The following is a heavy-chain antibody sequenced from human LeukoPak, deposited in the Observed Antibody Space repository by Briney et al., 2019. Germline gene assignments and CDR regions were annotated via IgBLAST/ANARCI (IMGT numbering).Heavy chain of an antibody. V-gene: IGHV3-23*01. D-gene: IGHD6-13*01. J-gene: IGHJ4*02. CDR3: AKGEYSSSWLFDY. Sequence: GGSLRLSCAASGFTFSSYAMSWVRQAPGKGLEWVSAISGSGGSTYYADSVKGRFTISRDDSKNTLYLQMNSLRAEDTAVYYCAKGEYSSSWLFDYWGQGTLVTVSS. CDR1: GFTFSSYA. CDR2: ISGSGGST.